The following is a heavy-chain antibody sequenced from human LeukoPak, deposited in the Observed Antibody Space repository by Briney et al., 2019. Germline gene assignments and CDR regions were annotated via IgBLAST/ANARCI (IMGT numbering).Heavy chain of an antibody. CDR3: AKVSGYSSSWYEYYFDY. D-gene: IGHD6-13*01. V-gene: IGHV3-9*01. Sequence: GGSLRLSCAASGFTFNDYAMHWVRQAPGKGLEWVSDISWNSGSIDYADSVKGRFTISRDNAKTSLYLQMNSLRAEDTALYYCAKVSGYSSSWYEYYFDYWGQGTLVTV. CDR2: ISWNSGSI. J-gene: IGHJ4*02. CDR1: GFTFNDYA.